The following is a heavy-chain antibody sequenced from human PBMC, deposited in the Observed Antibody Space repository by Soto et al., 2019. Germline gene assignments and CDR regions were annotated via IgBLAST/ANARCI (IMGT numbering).Heavy chain of an antibody. D-gene: IGHD2-8*01. CDR3: ARGDSTDCSNGVCSFFYNHDMDV. V-gene: IGHV1-2*04. CDR2: INPKSGGT. Sequence: QVQLVQSGAEVKKPGASVKVSCKASGYSFTDYHIHWVRQAPGQGLEMLGRINPKSGGTSTTQKFQGWVTMTTDTSISTASVELTRLTSDDTAIYYCARGDSTDCSNGVCSFFYNHDMDVWGQGTTVTVSS. CDR1: GYSFTDYH. J-gene: IGHJ6*02.